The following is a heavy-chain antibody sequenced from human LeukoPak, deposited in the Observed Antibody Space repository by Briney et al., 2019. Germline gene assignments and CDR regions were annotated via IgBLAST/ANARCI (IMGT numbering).Heavy chain of an antibody. D-gene: IGHD2-8*01. CDR3: AREDIVLMVYATHYFAY. J-gene: IGHJ4*02. Sequence: PSETLSLTCAVSGYSISSGYYWGWIRQPPGKGLEWIGSIYHSGSTYYNPSLKSRAAQPVDTSKNQFSPKLSSVPAADTAVYYRAREDIVLMVYATHYFAYWGQGTLVTVSS. CDR1: GYSISSGYY. CDR2: IYHSGST. V-gene: IGHV4-38-2*02.